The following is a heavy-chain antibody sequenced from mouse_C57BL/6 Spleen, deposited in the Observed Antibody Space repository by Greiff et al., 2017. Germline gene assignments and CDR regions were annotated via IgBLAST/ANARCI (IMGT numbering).Heavy chain of an antibody. D-gene: IGHD2-2*01. CDR3: TRHGYDVVYAMDY. J-gene: IGHJ4*01. V-gene: IGHV1-15*01. CDR1: GYTFTDYE. CDR2: IDPETGGT. Sequence: VQLQQSGAELVRPGASVTLSCKASGYTFTDYEMHWVKQTPVHGLEWIGAIDPETGGTAYNQKFKGKAILTADKSSSTAYMELRSLTSEDSAVYYCTRHGYDVVYAMDYWGQGTSVTVSS.